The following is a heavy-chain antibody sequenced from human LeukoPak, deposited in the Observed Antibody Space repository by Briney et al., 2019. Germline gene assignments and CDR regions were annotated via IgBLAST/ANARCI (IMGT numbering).Heavy chain of an antibody. V-gene: IGHV3-64*02. CDR1: GFNFTAHA. J-gene: IGHJ6*02. CDR3: VRGRGVSSYDAMDV. Sequence: GGSLRLSCAASGFNFTAHAMHWVRQAPGKGLEYVSTISTNGDTTYYADSVKGRFTISRDNSKNTLYLQMGSLRAEDMAVYYCVRGRGVSSYDAMDVWGRGTTVTVSS. D-gene: IGHD2-15*01. CDR2: ISTNGDTT.